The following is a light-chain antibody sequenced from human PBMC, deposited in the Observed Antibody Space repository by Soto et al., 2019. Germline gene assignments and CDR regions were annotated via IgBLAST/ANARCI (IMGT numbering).Light chain of an antibody. CDR2: GTS. CDR1: SGSVSTTHY. CDR3: LLYMGGGIWV. Sequence: QAVVTREPSFSVSPGGTVALTCGLRSGSVSTTHYPSWYQQTPGQAPRTLVYGTSTRSSGVPNRFSGSIVGEKAALIITGARADDESDYYCLLYMGGGIWVFGGGTKVTVL. J-gene: IGLJ3*02. V-gene: IGLV8-61*01.